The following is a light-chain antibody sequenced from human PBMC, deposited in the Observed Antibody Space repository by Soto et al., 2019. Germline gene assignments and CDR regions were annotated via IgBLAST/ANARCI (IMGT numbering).Light chain of an antibody. CDR1: QSIDSW. CDR2: KAS. J-gene: IGKJ1*01. CDR3: QQYRSYWT. V-gene: IGKV1-5*03. Sequence: IQMTQSPSTLSASVGDRVTITCRASQSIDSWLAWYQQKPGKAPNLLIYKASTLEAGVPSRFSGSGSGTEFTLTISSLQPDDFATYYCQQYRSYWTFGLGTKVDIK.